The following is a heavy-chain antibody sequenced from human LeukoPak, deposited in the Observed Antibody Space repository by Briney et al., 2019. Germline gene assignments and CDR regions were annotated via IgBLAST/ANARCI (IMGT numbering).Heavy chain of an antibody. CDR2: ISSSSSYI. CDR3: ALIGGLEPNPALDY. V-gene: IGHV3-21*01. CDR1: GFTFSSYS. J-gene: IGHJ4*02. Sequence: GGSLRLSCAASGFTFSSYSMNWVRQAPGKGLEWVSSISSSSSYIYYADSVKGRFTISRDNAKNSLYLQMNSLRAEDTAVYYWALIGGLEPNPALDYWGQGTLVTVSS. D-gene: IGHD1-1*01.